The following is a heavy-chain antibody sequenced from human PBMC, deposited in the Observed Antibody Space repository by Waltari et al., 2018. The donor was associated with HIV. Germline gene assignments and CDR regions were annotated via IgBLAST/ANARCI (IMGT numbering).Heavy chain of an antibody. D-gene: IGHD3-22*01. CDR3: AREALYDSSGYYFDY. CDR1: GFTFNKYW. Sequence: EVQLVESGGGLVQPGGSLRLSCAASGFTFNKYWMTWVRQAPGKGLDWVANIKQDESEKSYVDSLKGRFTISRDNAKNSLFLQMNSLRVEDTAVYYCAREALYDSSGYYFDYWGQGTLVTVSS. CDR2: IKQDESEK. V-gene: IGHV3-7*01. J-gene: IGHJ4*02.